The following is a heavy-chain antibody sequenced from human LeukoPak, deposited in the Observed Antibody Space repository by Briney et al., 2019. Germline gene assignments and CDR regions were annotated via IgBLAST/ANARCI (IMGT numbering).Heavy chain of an antibody. D-gene: IGHD3-22*01. CDR1: GYTFTSYG. J-gene: IGHJ4*02. CDR3: AREIRYYDSSGFYYTFDY. CDR2: ISAYNGNT. V-gene: IGHV1-18*01. Sequence: ASVTVSCKASGYTFTSYGISWVRRAPGQGLEWMGWISAYNGNTNYAQKLQGRVNMTTDTSTSTAYMELRSLRSDDTAVYYCAREIRYYDSSGFYYTFDYWGQGTLVTVSS.